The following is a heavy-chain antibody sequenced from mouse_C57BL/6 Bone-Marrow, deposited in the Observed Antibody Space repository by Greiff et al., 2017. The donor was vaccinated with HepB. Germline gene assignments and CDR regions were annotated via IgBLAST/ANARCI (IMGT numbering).Heavy chain of an antibody. V-gene: IGHV1-81*01. CDR1: GYTFTSYG. CDR3: AYGSSFYYFDY. Sequence: VQLQQSGAELARPGASVKLSCKASGYTFTSYGISWVKQRTGQGLEWIGEIYPRSGNTYYNEKFKGKATLTADKSSSPAYMELRSLTSEDSAVYFCAYGSSFYYFDYWGQGTTLTVSS. J-gene: IGHJ2*01. CDR2: IYPRSGNT. D-gene: IGHD1-1*01.